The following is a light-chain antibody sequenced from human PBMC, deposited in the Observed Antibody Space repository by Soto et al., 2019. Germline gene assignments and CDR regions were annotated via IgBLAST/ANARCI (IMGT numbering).Light chain of an antibody. CDR2: EVN. Sequence: QSALTQPPSVSGSPGQSVTISCTGTSSDVASYNRVSWYQQPPGTAPKLMIYEVNNRPSGVPDRFSGSKSGNTASLTISRLQAEDEADYYCSSFTSSNTWVFGGGTKLTVL. CDR3: SSFTSSNTWV. J-gene: IGLJ3*02. V-gene: IGLV2-18*02. CDR1: SSDVASYNR.